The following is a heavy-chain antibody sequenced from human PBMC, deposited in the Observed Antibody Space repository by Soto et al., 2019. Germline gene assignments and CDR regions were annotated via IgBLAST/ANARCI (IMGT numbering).Heavy chain of an antibody. Sequence: GGSLRLSCAASGFTLRTYTMNWVRQAPGKGLEWVSSISISSSDRYYADSVKGRFTISRDNSKNTLYLQMHSLRAEDTAVYYCAGEPKGGAYDMDVWGQGTTVTVSS. V-gene: IGHV3-21*01. CDR1: GFTLRTYT. D-gene: IGHD3-16*01. J-gene: IGHJ6*02. CDR3: AGEPKGGAYDMDV. CDR2: ISISSSDR.